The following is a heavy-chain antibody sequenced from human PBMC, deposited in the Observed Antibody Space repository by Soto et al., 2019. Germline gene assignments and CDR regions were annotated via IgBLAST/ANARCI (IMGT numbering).Heavy chain of an antibody. Sequence: GASVKVSCKASGYTFTSYGISWVRQAPGQGLEWMGWISAYNGNTNYAQKLQGRVTMTTDTSTSTAYMELRSLRSDDTAVYYCAREMGTAMVPGLGRDYYGMDVWGQGTTVTVSS. CDR3: AREMGTAMVPGLGRDYYGMDV. J-gene: IGHJ6*02. V-gene: IGHV1-18*01. CDR1: GYTFTSYG. D-gene: IGHD5-18*01. CDR2: ISAYNGNT.